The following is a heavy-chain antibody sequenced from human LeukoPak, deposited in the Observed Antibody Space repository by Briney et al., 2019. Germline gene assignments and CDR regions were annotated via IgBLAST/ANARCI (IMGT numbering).Heavy chain of an antibody. V-gene: IGHV3-30*02. CDR3: ARGGSYCGGDCQVYYYMDV. CDR1: GFTFSTFG. CDR2: IRYDGSDA. D-gene: IGHD2-21*02. Sequence: GSLRLSCASSGFTFSTFGMHWVRQAPGKGLEWVAFIRYDGSDAYYGDSVKGRFTISRDNSENTLYLQMNSLSADDTAVYYCARGGSYCGGDCQVYYYMDVWGKGTTVTVSS. J-gene: IGHJ6*03.